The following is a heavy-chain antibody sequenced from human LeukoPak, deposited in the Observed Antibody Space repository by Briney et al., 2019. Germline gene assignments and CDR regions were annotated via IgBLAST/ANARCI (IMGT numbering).Heavy chain of an antibody. J-gene: IGHJ4*02. D-gene: IGHD3-22*01. V-gene: IGHV1-2*02. CDR3: ARDRGSRYYYDSSGYAN. CDR1: GYTFTGYY. CDR2: INPNSGGT. Sequence: ASVKVSCKASGYTFTGYYMHWVRQAPGQGLEWMGWINPNSGGTNYAQKFQGRVTTTRDTSISTAYMELSRLRSDDTAVYYCARDRGSRYYYDSSGYANWGQGTLVTVSS.